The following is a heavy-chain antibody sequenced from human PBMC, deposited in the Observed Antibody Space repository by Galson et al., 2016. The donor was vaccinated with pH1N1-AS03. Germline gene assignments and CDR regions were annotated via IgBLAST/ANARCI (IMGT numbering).Heavy chain of an antibody. Sequence: SVKVSCKASGYTLTRYYMHWVRQAPGQGLEWMGIIDPSGGPTTYAPKFQGRITTTTDTFTSTVYMELVSLRSEDTAVYYCARRYYFDYWGQGTLVTVSS. CDR3: ARRYYFDY. D-gene: IGHD3-16*02. V-gene: IGHV1-46*01. CDR2: IDPSGGPT. J-gene: IGHJ4*02. CDR1: GYTLTRYY.